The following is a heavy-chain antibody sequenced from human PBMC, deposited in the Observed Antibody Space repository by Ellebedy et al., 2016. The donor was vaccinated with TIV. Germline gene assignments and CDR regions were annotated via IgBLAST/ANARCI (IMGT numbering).Heavy chain of an antibody. CDR1: GGAISSYY. Sequence: MPGGSLRLSCTVSGGAISSYYWRWIRQPPGKGLEWIGYIYYSGSTNYNPSLKSRVTISVDTSKNQFSLKLSSVTAADTAVYYCARQGWYYYDGMDVWGQGTTVTVSS. V-gene: IGHV4-59*01. D-gene: IGHD6-19*01. CDR3: ARQGWYYYDGMDV. CDR2: IYYSGST. J-gene: IGHJ6*02.